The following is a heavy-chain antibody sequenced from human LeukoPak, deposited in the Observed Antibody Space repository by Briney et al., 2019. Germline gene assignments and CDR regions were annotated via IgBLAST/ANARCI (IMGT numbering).Heavy chain of an antibody. J-gene: IGHJ4*02. Sequence: PGGSLRLSCAASGFSVDDYTMHWVREAPGEGLEWVSLISWDGDSTYYADSVKGRFTISRDNAKNSLYLQMNSLRAEDTVVYYCAREDFRSGGYYWGGSYFDYWGQGTLVTVSS. CDR3: AREDFRSGGYYWGGSYFDY. V-gene: IGHV3-43*01. D-gene: IGHD1-26*01. CDR2: ISWDGDST. CDR1: GFSVDDYT.